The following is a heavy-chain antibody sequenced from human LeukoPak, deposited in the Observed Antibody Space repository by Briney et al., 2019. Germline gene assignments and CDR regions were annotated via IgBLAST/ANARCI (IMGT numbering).Heavy chain of an antibody. J-gene: IGHJ6*03. CDR1: GYTFTSYG. D-gene: IGHD6-13*01. Sequence: ASVKVSCKASGYTFTSYGIRWLRQAPGHGLECMGWISGYNGHIIYAHKLQGRLTMTTDTSKNTAYMELRSLRSDDTAVYYCARDNAGYSSSWSPLYYYYYMDVWGKGTTVTVSS. V-gene: IGHV1-18*01. CDR3: ARDNAGYSSSWSPLYYYYYMDV. CDR2: ISGYNGHI.